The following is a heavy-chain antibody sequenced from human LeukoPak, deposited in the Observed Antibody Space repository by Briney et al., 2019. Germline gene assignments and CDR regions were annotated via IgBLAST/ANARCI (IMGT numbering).Heavy chain of an antibody. CDR3: ARSGEALRYFDWLLSGPNYYYYYMDV. V-gene: IGHV1-2*02. CDR2: INPNSGGT. Sequence: ASVKVSCKASGYTFTGYYMHWVRQAPGQGLEWMGWINPNSGGTNYAQKFQGRVTMTRDTSISTAYMELSRLRSDDTAVYYCARSGEALRYFDWLLSGPNYYYYYMDVWGKGTTVTISS. D-gene: IGHD3-9*01. CDR1: GYTFTGYY. J-gene: IGHJ6*03.